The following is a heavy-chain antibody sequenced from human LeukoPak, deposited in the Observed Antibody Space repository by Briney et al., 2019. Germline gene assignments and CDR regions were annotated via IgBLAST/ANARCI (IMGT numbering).Heavy chain of an antibody. D-gene: IGHD2-2*01. CDR3: AREPAAANWFDP. CDR2: IVVGSGNT. CDR1: GFTFTSSA. V-gene: IGHV1-58*01. J-gene: IGHJ5*02. Sequence: GTSVKVSCKASGFTFTSSAVQWVRQARGQRLEWIGWIVVGSGNTNYAQKFQGRVTITADESTSTAYMELSSLRSEDTAVYYCAREPAAANWFDPWGQGTLVTVSS.